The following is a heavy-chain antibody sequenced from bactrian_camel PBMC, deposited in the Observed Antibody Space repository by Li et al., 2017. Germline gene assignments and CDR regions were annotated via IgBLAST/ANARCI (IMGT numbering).Heavy chain of an antibody. CDR2: ISHGDGST. CDR3: AAQRGTFCTVVPGHYPY. J-gene: IGHJ4*01. V-gene: IGHV3S1*01. Sequence: HVQLVESGGGSVQAGGSLRLSCAASGYTYSRACMGWFRQAPGKEREGVAAISHGDGSTVYADSVKGRFTISQDSAKNTLFLQMNSLKPEDTAMYYCAAQRGTFCTVVPGHYPYWGQGTQVTVS. CDR1: GYTYSRAC. D-gene: IGHD2*01.